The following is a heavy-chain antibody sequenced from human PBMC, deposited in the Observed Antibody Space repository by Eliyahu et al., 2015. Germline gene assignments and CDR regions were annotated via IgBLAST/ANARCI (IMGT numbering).Heavy chain of an antibody. V-gene: IGHV4-34*01. Sequence: QVQLQQWGAGLLKPSETLSLTCAVYGGSFSGYYWSWIRQPPGKGLEWIGEINHSGSTNYNPSLKSRVTISVDTSKNQFSLKLSSVTAADTAVYYCARTPKSLGSGSIYFDYWGQGTLVTVSS. D-gene: IGHD3-10*01. J-gene: IGHJ4*02. CDR3: ARTPKSLGSGSIYFDY. CDR1: GGSFSGYY. CDR2: INHSGST.